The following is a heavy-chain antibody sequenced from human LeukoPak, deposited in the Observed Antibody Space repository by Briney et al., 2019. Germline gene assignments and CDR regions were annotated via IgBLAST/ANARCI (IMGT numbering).Heavy chain of an antibody. J-gene: IGHJ3*02. Sequence: ASVKVSCKASGGTFSSYAISWVRQAPGQGLEWMGGIIPIFGTANYAQKFQGRVTITADESTSTAYMELSSLRSEDTAVYYCARGMDIVVVVAAIAPAFDIWGQGTMVTVSS. D-gene: IGHD2-15*01. CDR3: ARGMDIVVVVAAIAPAFDI. V-gene: IGHV1-69*13. CDR2: IIPIFGTA. CDR1: GGTFSSYA.